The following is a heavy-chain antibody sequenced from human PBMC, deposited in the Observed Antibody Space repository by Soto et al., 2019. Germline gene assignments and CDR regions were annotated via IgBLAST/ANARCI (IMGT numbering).Heavy chain of an antibody. CDR3: AREMAGLGGEDAY. CDR2: ISGSSGNA. CDR1: GYTFTKYG. J-gene: IGHJ4*01. V-gene: IGHV1-18*01. Sequence: QVQLVQSGAEVKNPGASVKVSCKTSGYTFTKYGVGWVRQAPGQGLEWMGWISGSSGNANYAEKVQGRITLTTDTSTSTAYIELRSLRSDDTAVYYCAREMAGLGGEDAYSGHGPRVNASS. D-gene: IGHD3-16*01.